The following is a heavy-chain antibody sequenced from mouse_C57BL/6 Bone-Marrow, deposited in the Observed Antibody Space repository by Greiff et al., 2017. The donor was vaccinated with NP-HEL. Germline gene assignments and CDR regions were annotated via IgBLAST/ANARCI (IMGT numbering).Heavy chain of an antibody. V-gene: IGHV5-9*01. Sequence: EVQGVEPGGGLVKPGGSLKLSCAASGFTFSSYTMSWVRQTPEKRLEWVATISGGGGNTYYPDSVKGRFTISRDNAKNTLYLQMSSLRSEDTALYYCARGLGAYWGQGTLVTVSA. CDR3: ARGLGAY. D-gene: IGHD4-1*01. CDR2: ISGGGGNT. CDR1: GFTFSSYT. J-gene: IGHJ3*01.